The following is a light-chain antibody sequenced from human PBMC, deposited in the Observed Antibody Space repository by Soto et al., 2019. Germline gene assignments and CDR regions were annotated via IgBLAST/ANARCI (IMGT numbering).Light chain of an antibody. J-gene: IGLJ3*02. CDR1: SSDVGGYQY. V-gene: IGLV2-14*01. CDR3: SSYTSTSTWV. Sequence: QSVLTQPASVSGSPGQSITISCTGTSSDVGGYQYVSWYQQHPGKAPKLMIYDVSNRPSGVSNRFSGSKSGNTASLTISGLQAEDEADYYCSSYTSTSTWVLGGGTKVTVL. CDR2: DVS.